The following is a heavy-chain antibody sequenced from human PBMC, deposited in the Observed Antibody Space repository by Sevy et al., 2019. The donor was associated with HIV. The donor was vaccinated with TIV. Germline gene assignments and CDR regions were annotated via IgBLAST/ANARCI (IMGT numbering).Heavy chain of an antibody. CDR1: GGSISSGSYY. J-gene: IGHJ6*03. V-gene: IGHV4-61*02. CDR3: ARAVMDDILTGYYGAMDV. D-gene: IGHD3-9*01. Sequence: SETLSLTCTVSGGSISSGSYYWSWIRQPAGKGLEWIGRIYTSGSTNYNPSLKSRATISVDRSKNQFSLKLSPVTAADTAVYYCARAVMDDILTGYYGAMDVWGKGTTVTVSS. CDR2: IYTSGST.